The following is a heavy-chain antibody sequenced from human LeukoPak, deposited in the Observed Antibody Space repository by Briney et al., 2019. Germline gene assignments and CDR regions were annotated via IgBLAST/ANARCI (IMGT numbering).Heavy chain of an antibody. D-gene: IGHD4-17*01. V-gene: IGHV1-2*02. CDR2: IYPNSGGT. J-gene: IGHJ6*02. Sequence: ASVKVSCKASGYTFTGYYMHWVRQAPGQGLEWMGWIYPNSGGTNYAQKFQGRVTMTRDTSISTAYMELSRLRSDDTAVYYCARGHRYGDYYYYGMDVWGQGTTVTVSS. CDR3: ARGHRYGDYYYYGMDV. CDR1: GYTFTGYY.